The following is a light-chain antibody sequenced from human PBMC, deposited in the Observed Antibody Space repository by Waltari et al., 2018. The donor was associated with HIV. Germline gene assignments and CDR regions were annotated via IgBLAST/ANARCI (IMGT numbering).Light chain of an antibody. CDR1: SSDIGAYNY. CDR3: SSYSSSSAPYV. J-gene: IGLJ1*01. CDR2: EVS. Sequence: QSTLTQPASVSGSPGQSLTISCTGTSSDIGAYNYVSWYQQHPGKAPRLIIFEVSNRPSGVSHRFSGSKSGYTASLTIAGLQAEDEADYFCSSYSSSSAPYVFGTGTTVTVL. V-gene: IGLV2-14*01.